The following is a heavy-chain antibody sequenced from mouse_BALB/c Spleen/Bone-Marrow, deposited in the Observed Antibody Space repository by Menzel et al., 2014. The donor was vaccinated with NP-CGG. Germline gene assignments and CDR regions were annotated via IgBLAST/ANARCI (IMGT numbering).Heavy chain of an antibody. J-gene: IGHJ3*01. CDR3: AKGDYYGSSYPFAY. V-gene: IGHV7-3*02. CDR1: GFTFTDYY. Sequence: DVMLVESGGGLVQPGGSLRLSCATSGFTFTDYYMSWVRQPPGKALEWLGIIRNKANGYTTEYSASVKGRFTISRDNSQSILYLQMNTLRAVDSATYYCAKGDYYGSSYPFAYWGQGTLVTVSA. D-gene: IGHD1-1*01. CDR2: IRNKANGYTT.